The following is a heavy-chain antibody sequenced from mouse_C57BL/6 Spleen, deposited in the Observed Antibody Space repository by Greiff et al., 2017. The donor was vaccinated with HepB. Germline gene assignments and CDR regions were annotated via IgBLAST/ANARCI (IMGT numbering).Heavy chain of an antibody. CDR2: IYPGDGDT. D-gene: IGHD3-2*02. CDR1: GYAFSSSW. V-gene: IGHV1-82*01. Sequence: VQLQQSGPELVKPGASVKISCKASGYAFSSSWMNWVKQRPGKGLEWIGRIYPGDGDTNYNGKFKGKATLTADKSSSTAYLQLSSLTSEDSAVYCCASRDSSGYGYWGQGTTLTVSS. J-gene: IGHJ2*01. CDR3: ASRDSSGYGY.